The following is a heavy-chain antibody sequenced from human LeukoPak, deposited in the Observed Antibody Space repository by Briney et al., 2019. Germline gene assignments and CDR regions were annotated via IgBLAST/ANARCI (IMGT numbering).Heavy chain of an antibody. CDR2: ISYDGSNK. CDR3: ARDEEMATNFDY. D-gene: IGHD5-24*01. Sequence: GGSLRLSCAASGFTFSSYWMSWVRQAPGKGLEWVAVISYDGSNKYYADSVKGRFTISRDNSKNTLYLQMNSLRAEDTAVYYCARDEEMATNFDYWGQGTLVTVSS. V-gene: IGHV3-30-3*01. J-gene: IGHJ4*02. CDR1: GFTFSSYW.